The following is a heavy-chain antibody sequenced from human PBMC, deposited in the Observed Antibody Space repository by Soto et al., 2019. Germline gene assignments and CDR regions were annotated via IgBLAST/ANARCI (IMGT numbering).Heavy chain of an antibody. J-gene: IGHJ4*02. D-gene: IGHD5-18*01. Sequence: PSETLSLTCTVSGGSISNYYWNWIGQSPGKGLEWIGYIYSSGSTHYNPSLQNRVTISIDTSKNQVSLKVNSVTAADTAVYYCARDHPHSYGVYYFDYWGQGTPVTVSS. CDR2: IYSSGST. CDR1: GGSISNYY. V-gene: IGHV4-59*01. CDR3: ARDHPHSYGVYYFDY.